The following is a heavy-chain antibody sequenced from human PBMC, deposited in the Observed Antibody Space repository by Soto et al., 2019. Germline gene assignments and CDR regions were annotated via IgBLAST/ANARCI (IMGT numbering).Heavy chain of an antibody. CDR1: GDSIRSGNHY. V-gene: IGHV4-30-4*01. D-gene: IGHD3-9*01. Sequence: SETLSLTCTVSGDSIRSGNHYWSWIRQHPGKGLEWIGYIYYSGSTYYSPSLKSRVIISVDTSKNQFSLELNSVNAADTAVYYCARGDILTVYGCMDVWGQGTTVTVSS. CDR3: ARGDILTVYGCMDV. CDR2: IYYSGST. J-gene: IGHJ6*02.